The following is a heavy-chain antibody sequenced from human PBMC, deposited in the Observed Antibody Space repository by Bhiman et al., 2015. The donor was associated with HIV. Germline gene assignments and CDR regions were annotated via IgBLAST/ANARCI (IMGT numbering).Heavy chain of an antibody. D-gene: IGHD1-7*01. CDR1: GFTFSSHS. CDR3: ARDRPYNWNWGGYFYGLDV. Sequence: EVGLVESGGGLVKPGGSLRLSCAASGFTFSSHSMTWVRQAPGKGLEWVSSITSSSRYIQYADSVKGRFTISRDNAKNSLYLQMNSLRAEDTAVFYCARDRPYNWNWGGYFYGLDVWGQGTTVTVSS. V-gene: IGHV3-21*03. J-gene: IGHJ6*02. CDR2: ITSSSRYI.